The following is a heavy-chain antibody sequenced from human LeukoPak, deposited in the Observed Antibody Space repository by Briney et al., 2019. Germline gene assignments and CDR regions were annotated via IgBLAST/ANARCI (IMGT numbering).Heavy chain of an antibody. CDR3: AKDGWVVPAAIIDY. J-gene: IGHJ4*02. Sequence: GGSLRLSCAASGFTFSSYAMSWVRQAPGKGLEWVSAISGSGGRTSYADSVKGRFTISRDNSKNTLYLQMNSLRAEDTAIYYCAKDGWVVPAAIIDYWGQGTLVTVSS. V-gene: IGHV3-23*01. CDR2: ISGSGGRT. D-gene: IGHD2-2*01. CDR1: GFTFSSYA.